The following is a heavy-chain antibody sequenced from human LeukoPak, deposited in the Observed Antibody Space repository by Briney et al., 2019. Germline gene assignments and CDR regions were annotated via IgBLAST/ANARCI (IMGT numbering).Heavy chain of an antibody. V-gene: IGHV3-74*01. J-gene: IGHJ3*02. Sequence: GGSLRLSCAASGFPFSSSWVHWVRQAPGKGLVWVSRISGDGGSTEHADSVKGRFAISRDNAKNTLYLQMNSLRAEDTAVYYCAARFRDGLDIWGQGTMVTVSS. CDR2: ISGDGGST. CDR1: GFPFSSSW. CDR3: AARFRDGLDI.